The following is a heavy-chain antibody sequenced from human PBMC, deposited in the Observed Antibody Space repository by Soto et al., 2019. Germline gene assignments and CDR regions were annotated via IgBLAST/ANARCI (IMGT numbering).Heavy chain of an antibody. CDR1: GFTFDDYA. D-gene: IGHD6-13*01. Sequence: EVQLVESGGGLVQPGRSLRLSCAASGFTFDDYAMHWVRQAPGKGLEWVSGISWNSGSIGYADSVKGRFTISRDNAKNSLYLQMNSLRAEDTALYYCAKVSASYSSSWFYFDYWGQGTLVTVSS. J-gene: IGHJ4*02. CDR3: AKVSASYSSSWFYFDY. V-gene: IGHV3-9*01. CDR2: ISWNSGSI.